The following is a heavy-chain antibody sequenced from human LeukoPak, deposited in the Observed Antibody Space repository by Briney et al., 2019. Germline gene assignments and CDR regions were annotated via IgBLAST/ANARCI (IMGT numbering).Heavy chain of an antibody. CDR2: ISAYNGNT. Sequence: VASVKVSCKASGYTFTNYAISWVRRAPGQGLEWVGWISAYNGNTNYAQKLQGRVTMTTDTSTSTAYMDLRSLRSDDTAVYYCARVRNSGFRYVDSWGQGTLVTVSS. CDR3: ARVRNSGFRYVDS. J-gene: IGHJ4*02. V-gene: IGHV1-18*01. CDR1: GYTFTNYA. D-gene: IGHD5-12*01.